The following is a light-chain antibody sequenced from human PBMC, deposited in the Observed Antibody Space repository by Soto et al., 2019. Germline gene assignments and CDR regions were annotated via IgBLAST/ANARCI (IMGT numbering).Light chain of an antibody. CDR2: AAS. CDR3: QQHESYART. Sequence: DIQMTQSPSTLSASVDDRVTITCRASQNIHTWLAWYQHKPGKAPSLLIYAASSLESGVPSRFSGSGSGKEFTLTISSLQPDDFATYYCQQHESYARTFGQGTKVEMK. V-gene: IGKV1-5*03. J-gene: IGKJ1*01. CDR1: QNIHTW.